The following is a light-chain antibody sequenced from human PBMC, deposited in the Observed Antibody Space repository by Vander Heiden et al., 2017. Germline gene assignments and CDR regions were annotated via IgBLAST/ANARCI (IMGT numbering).Light chain of an antibody. CDR3: AAWDDSLNGWV. CDR1: SSNIGSNN. CDR2: SNN. V-gene: IGLV1-44*01. Sequence: QSVLTQPPSASGTPGQRVTISCPGSSSNIGSNNVNWYQQLPGTAPKLLIYSNNQRPSGVPDRFSGSKSGTSASLAISGLQSEDEADYYCAAWDDSLNGWVFGGGTKLTVL. J-gene: IGLJ3*02.